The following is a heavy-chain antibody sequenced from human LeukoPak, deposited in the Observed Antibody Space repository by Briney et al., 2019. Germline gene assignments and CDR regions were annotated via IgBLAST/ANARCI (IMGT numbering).Heavy chain of an antibody. Sequence: GGSLRLSCEASGFPFSDYYMNWIRQVPGKGLEWVSYISSTGSTVRYADSVKGRFTISRDNAKNSLYLQMNSLRAEDTAVYYCARAPGTTALDYWGQGTLVTVSS. CDR1: GFPFSDYY. CDR2: ISSTGSTV. J-gene: IGHJ4*02. CDR3: ARAPGTTALDY. V-gene: IGHV3-11*04. D-gene: IGHD1-1*01.